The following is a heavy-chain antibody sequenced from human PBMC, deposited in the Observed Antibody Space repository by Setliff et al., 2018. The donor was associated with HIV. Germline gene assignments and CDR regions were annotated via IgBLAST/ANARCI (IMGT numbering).Heavy chain of an antibody. Sequence: SETLSLTCTVSGGSITSSGFYYWAWLRQPPGKGLEWIGSAYSSGSTYHSPSFKSRITISVDTSNNQFSLRLNSVTATDTAVYFCARRGGISATLSVRAFDSWGQGTLVTVSS. D-gene: IGHD6-13*01. CDR2: AYSSGST. CDR1: GGSITSSGFYY. CDR3: ARRGGISATLSVRAFDS. J-gene: IGHJ4*02. V-gene: IGHV4-39*01.